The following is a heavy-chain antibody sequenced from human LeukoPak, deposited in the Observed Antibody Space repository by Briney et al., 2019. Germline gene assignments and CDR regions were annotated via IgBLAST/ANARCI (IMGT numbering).Heavy chain of an antibody. V-gene: IGHV4-39*07. CDR3: ARVYYSSSYDYWYFDL. CDR2: IFYSGST. J-gene: IGHJ2*01. D-gene: IGHD6-13*01. Sequence: SETLSLTCTVSGGSISSTNCYWGWIRQPPGKGLEWIGSIFYSGSTYYNPSLKSRVPISVDTSKKQLSLKLSSVTAADTSVYYCARVYYSSSYDYWYFDLWGRGTLVTVSS. CDR1: GGSISSTNCY.